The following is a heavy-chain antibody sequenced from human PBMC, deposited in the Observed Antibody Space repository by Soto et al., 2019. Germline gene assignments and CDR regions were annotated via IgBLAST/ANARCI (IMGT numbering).Heavy chain of an antibody. D-gene: IGHD4-17*01. Sequence: GGSLRLSCATSGFTFSSYSMNWVRQAPGKGLEWVSSISSSSSYIYYADSVKGRFTISRDNAKNSLYLQMNSLRAEDTAVYYCASYYGRLLLGGMDVCGQRTTATVSS. CDR3: ASYYGRLLLGGMDV. J-gene: IGHJ6*02. CDR1: GFTFSSYS. V-gene: IGHV3-21*01. CDR2: ISSSSSYI.